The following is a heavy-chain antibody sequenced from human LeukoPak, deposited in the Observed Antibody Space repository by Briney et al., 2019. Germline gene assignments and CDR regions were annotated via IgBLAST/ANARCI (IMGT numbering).Heavy chain of an antibody. D-gene: IGHD3-22*01. V-gene: IGHV3-23*01. J-gene: IGHJ4*02. CDR1: GFTFSSYA. CDR2: ISGSGGST. Sequence: GGSLRLSCAASGFTFSSYAMSWVRQAPGKGLEWVSAISGSGGSTYYADSVKGRFTISRDTSKNTLYLQMNSLRAEDTAVYYCAKASGTDSSGYYGRPFDYWGQGTLVTVSS. CDR3: AKASGTDSSGYYGRPFDY.